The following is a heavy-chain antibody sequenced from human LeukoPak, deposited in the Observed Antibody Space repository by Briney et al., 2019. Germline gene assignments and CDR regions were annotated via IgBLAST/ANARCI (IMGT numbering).Heavy chain of an antibody. J-gene: IGHJ4*02. CDR3: ARDRTRIAAPIRLFDY. D-gene: IGHD6-13*01. CDR1: GYTFTSYD. V-gene: IGHV1-8*01. CDR2: MNPNSGNS. Sequence: ASVKVSCKASGYTFTSYDINWVRQATGQGLEWMGWMNPNSGNSGYAQKFQGRVTMTRNTSISTAYMELSSLRSEDTAVYYCARDRTRIAAPIRLFDYWGQGTLVTVSS.